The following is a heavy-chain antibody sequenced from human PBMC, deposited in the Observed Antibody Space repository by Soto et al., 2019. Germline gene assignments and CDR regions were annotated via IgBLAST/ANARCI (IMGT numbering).Heavy chain of an antibody. CDR1: GFTFSNYA. V-gene: IGHV3-23*01. CDR3: VRRVSGNYDY. Sequence: EVQLLESGGGLVQPGGSLRLSCAASGFTFSNYAVTWVRQAPGKGLEWVSTISGSGGSTYYADSVKGRFTISRDNSKNTLYLQMNSLRAEDTAVYYCVRRVSGNYDYWGQGTLVTVSS. J-gene: IGHJ4*02. CDR2: ISGSGGST. D-gene: IGHD1-7*01.